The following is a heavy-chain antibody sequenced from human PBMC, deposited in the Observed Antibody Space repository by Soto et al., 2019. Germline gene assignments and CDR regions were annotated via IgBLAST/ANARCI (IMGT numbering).Heavy chain of an antibody. CDR2: INARNGNT. V-gene: IGHV1-3*01. CDR1: RYTFTRYA. Sequence: QVLLVQSGAEVTKPGASVKVSCKASRYTFTRYAMHWVRQAPGQGLEWMGWINARNGNTKYSQKFQDRVTITRDTSASTAYMELSSLRSEDTAIYYCARDETFAWNDDLDFWGQGTLVTVSS. CDR3: ARDETFAWNDDLDF. J-gene: IGHJ4*02. D-gene: IGHD1-1*01.